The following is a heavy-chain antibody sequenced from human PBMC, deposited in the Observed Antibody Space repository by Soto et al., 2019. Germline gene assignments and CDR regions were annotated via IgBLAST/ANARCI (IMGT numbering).Heavy chain of an antibody. V-gene: IGHV3-66*01. D-gene: IGHD2-15*01. CDR2: IYSGGST. CDR3: ARYCSGGSCDDY. CDR1: GFTVSSNY. Sequence: EVQLVESGGGLVQPGGSLRLSCAASGFTVSSNYMSWVRQAPGKGLEWVSVIYSGGSTYYADSVKGRFTISRDNSKNTLYLQMNSLRAGDTAVYYCARYCSGGSCDDYWGQGTLVTVSS. J-gene: IGHJ4*02.